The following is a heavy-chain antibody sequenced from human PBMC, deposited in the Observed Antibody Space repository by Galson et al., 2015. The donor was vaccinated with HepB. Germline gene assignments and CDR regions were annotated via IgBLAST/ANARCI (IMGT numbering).Heavy chain of an antibody. Sequence: SVKVSCKASGGTFSSYAISWVRQAPGQGLEWMGRIIPLFDTTNYAQRFQGRVTITADESTSTAHMELSSLRSEDTAVYYCAREVYYSDSSGYGGSPREIDYWGQGTLVTVSS. J-gene: IGHJ4*02. CDR2: IIPLFDTT. CDR1: GGTFSSYA. D-gene: IGHD3-22*01. V-gene: IGHV1-69*13. CDR3: AREVYYSDSSGYGGSPREIDY.